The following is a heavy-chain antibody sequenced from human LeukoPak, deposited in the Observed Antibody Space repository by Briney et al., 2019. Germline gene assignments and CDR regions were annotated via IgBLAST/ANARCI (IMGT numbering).Heavy chain of an antibody. CDR2: ISSSGSNI. J-gene: IGHJ6*03. Sequence: PGGSLRLSCAASGFTFSDYYMSWIRQAPGKGLEWVAYISSSGSNIHYADSVKGRFTISRDNAKNSLYLQMNSLRAEDTAVYYCARDQTYYDILTGYYREYYMDVWGKGTTVTISS. CDR3: ARDQTYYDILTGYYREYYMDV. D-gene: IGHD3-9*01. CDR1: GFTFSDYY. V-gene: IGHV3-11*04.